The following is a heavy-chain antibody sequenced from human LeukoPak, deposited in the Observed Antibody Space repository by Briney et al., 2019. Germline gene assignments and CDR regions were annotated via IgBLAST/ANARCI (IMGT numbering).Heavy chain of an antibody. CDR3: ARGNYYGMDV. CDR1: RFTFSSYW. J-gene: IGHJ6*02. CDR2: INSDGSST. Sequence: GGSLRLSCAASRFTFSSYWMHWVRQAPEKGLVWVSRINSDGSSTSYADSVKGRFTISRDNTKNTLYLQMNSLRAEDTAVYYCARGNYYGMDVWGQGTTVTVSS. V-gene: IGHV3-74*01.